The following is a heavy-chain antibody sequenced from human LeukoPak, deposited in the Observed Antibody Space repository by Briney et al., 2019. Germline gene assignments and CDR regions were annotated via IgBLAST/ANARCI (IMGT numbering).Heavy chain of an antibody. CDR3: VRGRGPIEASFDY. CDR1: GFTFRTYW. Sequence: QPGGSLRLSCAASGFTFRTYWMHWVRQAPGKGLVWVSRIFSDGSITSYAVSVQGSVKGRFTISRDNAKNTLYLQMNSLRVEGTAVYYCVRGRGPIEASFDYWGQGTLVTVSS. CDR2: IFSDGSIT. D-gene: IGHD3-10*01. V-gene: IGHV3-74*01. J-gene: IGHJ4*02.